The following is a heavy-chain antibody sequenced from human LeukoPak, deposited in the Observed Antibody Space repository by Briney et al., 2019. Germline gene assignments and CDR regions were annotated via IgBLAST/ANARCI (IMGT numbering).Heavy chain of an antibody. D-gene: IGHD3-16*01. CDR3: ARGGRGXSNFDY. J-gene: IGHJ4*02. CDR1: GFTFSSYA. CDR2: ISGSGGST. V-gene: IGHV3-23*01. Sequence: GGSLRLSCAASGFTFSSYAMSWVRQAPGKGLEWVSAISGSGGSTYYADSVKGRFTISRDNAKNSLYLQMNSLRAEDTAVYYCARGGRGXSNFDYWGQGTLVTVSS.